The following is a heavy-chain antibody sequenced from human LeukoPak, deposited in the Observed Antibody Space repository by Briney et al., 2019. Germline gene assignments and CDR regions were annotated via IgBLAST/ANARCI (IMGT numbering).Heavy chain of an antibody. J-gene: IGHJ4*02. CDR3: ARSYRGGAARPEYYFDY. CDR2: IYYSGRT. Sequence: PSETLSLTCTVSGGSISSYYWSWIRPPPGKGLEWIGYIYYSGRTNYNPSLKSRVTISVDTSKNQFSLKLSSVTAADTAVYYCARSYRGGAARPEYYFDYWGQGTLVTVSS. D-gene: IGHD6-6*01. CDR1: GGSISSYY. V-gene: IGHV4-59*01.